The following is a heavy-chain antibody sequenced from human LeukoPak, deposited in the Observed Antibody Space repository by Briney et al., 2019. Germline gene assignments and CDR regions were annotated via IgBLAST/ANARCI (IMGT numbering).Heavy chain of an antibody. J-gene: IGHJ4*02. V-gene: IGHV3-23*01. D-gene: IGHD3-16*01. CDR1: GFTFNNYA. Sequence: HSGGSLRLSCAASGFTFNNYAMSWVRQAPGKGLEWVSAISGSGGSTYYADSVKGRFTISRDNSKNTLYLQMNSLRAEDTAVYYCAKDLGFMITFGGVRYRSTWVFDYWGQGTLVTVSS. CDR2: ISGSGGST. CDR3: AKDLGFMITFGGVRYRSTWVFDY.